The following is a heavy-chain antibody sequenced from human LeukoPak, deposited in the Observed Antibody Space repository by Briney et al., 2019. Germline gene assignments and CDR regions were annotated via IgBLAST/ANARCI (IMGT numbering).Heavy chain of an antibody. V-gene: IGHV4-4*07. CDR3: ARGVRDSRGWYHLDY. J-gene: IGHJ4*02. CDR2: IYTSGST. D-gene: IGHD6-19*01. Sequence: PSETLSLTCTLSGGSISSYYWSWIRQPAGKGLEWIGRIYTSGSTIYNPSLKSRVTMSVDTSKNQFSLELRSVTAADTAVYYCARGVRDSRGWYHLDYWGQGTLITVSS. CDR1: GGSISSYY.